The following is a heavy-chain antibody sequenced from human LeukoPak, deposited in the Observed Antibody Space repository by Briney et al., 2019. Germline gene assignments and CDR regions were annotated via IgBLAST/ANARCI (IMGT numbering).Heavy chain of an antibody. D-gene: IGHD3-10*01. CDR2: ISSSGSTI. V-gene: IGHV3-48*04. CDR1: GFTFSSYA. CDR3: ARDLRFYYGSGSYT. Sequence: GGSLRLSCAASGFTFSSYAMSWVRQAPGKGLEWVSYISSSGSTIYYADSVKGRFTISRDNAKNSLYLQMNSLRAEDTAVYYCARDLRFYYGSGSYTWGQGTLVTVSS. J-gene: IGHJ5*02.